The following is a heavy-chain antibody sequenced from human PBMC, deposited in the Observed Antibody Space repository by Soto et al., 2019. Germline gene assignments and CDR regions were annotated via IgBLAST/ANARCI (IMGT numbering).Heavy chain of an antibody. CDR2: IYYSGST. CDR1: GGSISSSSYY. Sequence: PSETLSLTCTVSGGSISSSSYYWGWIRQPPGKGLEWIGSIYYSGSTYYNPSLKSRVTISVDTSKNQFSLKLSSVTAADTAVYYCAGHRIAVSWDLTPYYFDYWGQGTLVTVSS. CDR3: AGHRIAVSWDLTPYYFDY. J-gene: IGHJ4*02. V-gene: IGHV4-39*01. D-gene: IGHD6-19*01.